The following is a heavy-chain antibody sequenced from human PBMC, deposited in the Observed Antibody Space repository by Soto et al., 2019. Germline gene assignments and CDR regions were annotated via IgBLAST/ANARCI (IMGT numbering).Heavy chain of an antibody. CDR2: IYHSGST. Sequence: SETLSLTCAVSGGSISSSNWWSWVRQPPGKGLEWIGEIYHSGSTNYNPSLKSRVTISVDKSKNQFSLKLSSVTAADTAVYYCARSGSYGGGYFADWGQGTLVTVSS. CDR3: ARSGSYGGGYFAD. CDR1: GGSISSSNW. J-gene: IGHJ4*02. D-gene: IGHD1-26*01. V-gene: IGHV4-4*02.